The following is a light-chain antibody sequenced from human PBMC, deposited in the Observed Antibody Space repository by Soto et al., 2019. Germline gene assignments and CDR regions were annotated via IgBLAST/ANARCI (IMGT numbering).Light chain of an antibody. V-gene: IGLV2-14*01. CDR1: NTDVGQDKS. CDR2: EVT. J-gene: IGLJ1*01. CDR3: VSYTDTDTLV. Sequence: QSELTQPASVSGSRGQSITISCVGRNTDVGQDKSVSWYQQGPGKAPKLLIFEVTNRPSGVSSRFSGSRSGNTASLTISGLQPDDEGDYFCVSYTDTDTLVFGTGTKVTVL.